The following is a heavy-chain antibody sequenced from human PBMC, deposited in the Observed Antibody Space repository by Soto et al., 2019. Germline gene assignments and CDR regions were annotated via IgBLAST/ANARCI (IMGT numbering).Heavy chain of an antibody. Sequence: QVQLQESGPGLVKPSQTLSLTSTVSGGSITSSGYYWSWIRQHPGEGLEWIGFTSNSGSTSYNPSLKSRVTISVDTSSNQFSLNLKSVTAADTAVYYCARGGGSTKVDYWGQGTMVTVSP. CDR2: TSNSGST. V-gene: IGHV4-31*03. CDR1: GGSITSSGYY. CDR3: ARGGGSTKVDY. J-gene: IGHJ4*02. D-gene: IGHD2-2*01.